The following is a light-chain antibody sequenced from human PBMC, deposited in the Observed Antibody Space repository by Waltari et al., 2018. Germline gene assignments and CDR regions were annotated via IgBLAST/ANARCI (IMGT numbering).Light chain of an antibody. J-gene: IGKJ1*01. CDR3: QHYTFFPWA. CDR2: AVS. Sequence: DIEVTQSPSSLSASVGDRVTISCRATHAVSNYLAGFQQRPGKAPKSLIYAVSTLQRGVTSRFSGSGSGTIFTLTIHGLQPEDVATYYCQHYTFFPWAFGQGTKVEI. CDR1: HAVSNY. V-gene: IGKV1-16*01.